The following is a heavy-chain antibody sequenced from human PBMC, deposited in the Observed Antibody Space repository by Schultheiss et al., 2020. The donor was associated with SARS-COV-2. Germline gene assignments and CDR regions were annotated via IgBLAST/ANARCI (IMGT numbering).Heavy chain of an antibody. CDR2: IYYSGST. CDR3: ARESNDYVWGGGLDY. J-gene: IGHJ4*02. Sequence: GSLRLSCEGSGFTFSSFAMNWVRQAPGKGLEWIGYIYYSGSTNYNPSLKSRVTISVDTSKNQFSLKLSSVTAADTAVYFCARESNDYVWGGGLDYWGQGTLVTVSS. D-gene: IGHD3-16*01. V-gene: IGHV4-59*01. CDR1: GFTFSSFA.